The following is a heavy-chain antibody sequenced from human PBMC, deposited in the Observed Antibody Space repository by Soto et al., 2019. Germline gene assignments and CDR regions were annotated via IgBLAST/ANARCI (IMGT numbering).Heavy chain of an antibody. V-gene: IGHV3-33*03. CDR3: ANPPSYYDSSGFYGYYYYGMDV. Sequence: GGSLRLSCAASGFTFSSYGMHWVRQAPGKGLEWVAVIWYDGSSTSYADSVKGRFTISRDNAKNTLYLQMDSLRAEDTAVYYCANPPSYYDSSGFYGYYYYGMDVWGQGTTVTVSS. D-gene: IGHD3-22*01. CDR2: IWYDGSST. J-gene: IGHJ6*02. CDR1: GFTFSSYG.